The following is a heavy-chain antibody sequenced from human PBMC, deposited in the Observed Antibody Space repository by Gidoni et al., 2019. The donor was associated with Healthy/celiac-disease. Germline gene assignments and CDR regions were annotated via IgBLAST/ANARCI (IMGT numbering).Heavy chain of an antibody. D-gene: IGHD3-10*01. V-gene: IGHV3-30-3*01. CDR3: AREENLFHYFDY. CDR2: ISYDGSNK. CDR1: GFTFSSLA. J-gene: IGHJ4*02. Sequence: QVQLVESGGGVVQPGRSRSLSCAASGFTFSSLAMHWVRQAPGKGLEWVAVISYDGSNKYYADSVKGRFTISRDNSKNTLYLQMNSLRAEDTAVYYCAREENLFHYFDYWGQGTLVTVSS.